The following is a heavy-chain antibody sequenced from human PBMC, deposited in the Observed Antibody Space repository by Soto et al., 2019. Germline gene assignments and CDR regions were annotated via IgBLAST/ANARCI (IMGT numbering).Heavy chain of an antibody. CDR1: GYAFTSYG. CDR3: AITYTLGNYFDY. D-gene: IGHD1-20*01. V-gene: IGHV1-18*04. Sequence: GASVKVSCKASGYAFTSYGISWVRQAPGQGLEWMGWISAYNGNTNYAQKLQGRVTMTTDTSTSTAYMELRSLRSDDTAVYYCAITYTLGNYFDYWGQGTLVTVSS. J-gene: IGHJ4*02. CDR2: ISAYNGNT.